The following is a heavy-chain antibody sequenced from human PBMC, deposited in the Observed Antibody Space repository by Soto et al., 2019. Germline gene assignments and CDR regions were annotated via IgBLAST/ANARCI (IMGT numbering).Heavy chain of an antibody. CDR2: IDPYNGNT. V-gene: IGHV1-18*04. CDR3: AGNFYDSRRLGWFDP. D-gene: IGHD3-22*01. Sequence: QVQLVQSGAEVKKPWASVKVSCKASGYTFTSYGITWVRQAPGQGLERMGWIDPYNGNTNYAQNLQGRVSMTADTSMNTAYMELRSLRSDDTAFYYCAGNFYDSRRLGWFDPWGQGTLVTVSS. J-gene: IGHJ5*02. CDR1: GYTFTSYG.